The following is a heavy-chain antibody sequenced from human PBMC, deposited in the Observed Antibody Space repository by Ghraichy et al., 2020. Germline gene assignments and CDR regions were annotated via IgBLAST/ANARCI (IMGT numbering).Heavy chain of an antibody. CDR3: AKWSCSDGRSYFDY. Sequence: LNISCAASGFTISSYGMSWVRQAPGTGLEWVSRISGSGDSTNYADSVKGRFTISRDNFKNTLYLQMNSLRAEDTAVYYCAKWSCSDGRSYFDYWGQGTLVTVSS. J-gene: IGHJ4*02. D-gene: IGHD2-15*01. V-gene: IGHV3-23*01. CDR2: ISGSGDST. CDR1: GFTISSYG.